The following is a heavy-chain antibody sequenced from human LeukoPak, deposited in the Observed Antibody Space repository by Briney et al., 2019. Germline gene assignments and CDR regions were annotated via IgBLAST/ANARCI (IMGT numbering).Heavy chain of an antibody. CDR2: IHHDGRI. Sequence: PSETLSLTCDVSGGSIDSTNWWTWVRQPPGKGLAWIGEIHHDGRINYNPSLKSRVTLSVDKSKNQFSLRLNSVTAADTAMYYCARSHDHLWGNYPDYWGQGTLVTVSS. CDR3: ARSHDHLWGNYPDY. V-gene: IGHV4/OR15-8*01. D-gene: IGHD3-16*02. J-gene: IGHJ4*02. CDR1: GGSIDSTNW.